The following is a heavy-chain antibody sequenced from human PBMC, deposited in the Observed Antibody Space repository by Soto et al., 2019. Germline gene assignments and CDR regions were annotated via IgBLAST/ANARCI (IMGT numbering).Heavy chain of an antibody. D-gene: IGHD6-6*01. CDR3: ARDYRSSSDHAFDI. CDR2: IYYSGST. J-gene: IGHJ3*02. Sequence: SETLSLTCTVSGGSVSSGSYYWSWIRQPPGKGLEWIGYIYYSGSTNYNPSLKIRVTISVDTSKNQFSLKLSSVTAADPAVYYCARDYRSSSDHAFDIWGQGTMVTVSS. V-gene: IGHV4-61*01. CDR1: GGSVSSGSYY.